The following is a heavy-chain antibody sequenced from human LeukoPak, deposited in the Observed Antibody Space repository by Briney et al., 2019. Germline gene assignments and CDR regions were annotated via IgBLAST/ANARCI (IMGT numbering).Heavy chain of an antibody. D-gene: IGHD4-17*01. CDR3: ARVYGDSGGYYYYYYMDV. CDR2: IRYDGSNK. V-gene: IGHV3-30*02. Sequence: GGSLRLSCAASGFTFSSYGMHWVRQAPGKGLEWVAFIRYDGSNKYYADSVKGRFTISRDNSKNTLYLQMNSLRAEDTAVYYCARVYGDSGGYYYYYYMDVWGKGTTVTISS. CDR1: GFTFSSYG. J-gene: IGHJ6*03.